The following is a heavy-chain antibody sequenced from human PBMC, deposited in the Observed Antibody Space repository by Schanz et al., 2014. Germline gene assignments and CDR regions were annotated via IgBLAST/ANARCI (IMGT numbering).Heavy chain of an antibody. CDR1: GFAFSSYG. Sequence: EVQLLESGGGLVQPGGSLRLSCLASGFAFSSYGMNWLRQAPGKGLEWVANIKEDGSVKDYVDSVKGRFTISRDNAKNSLYLEMNSLRAEDTALYYCAKGRFGELSAFDIWGQGTMVTVSS. CDR3: AKGRFGELSAFDI. D-gene: IGHD3-10*01. CDR2: IKEDGSVK. J-gene: IGHJ3*02. V-gene: IGHV3-7*01.